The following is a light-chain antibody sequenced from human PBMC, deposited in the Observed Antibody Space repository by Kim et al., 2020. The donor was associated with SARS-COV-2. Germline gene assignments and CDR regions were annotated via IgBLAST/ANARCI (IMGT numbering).Light chain of an antibody. J-gene: IGLJ3*02. CDR2: EGS. CDR1: SSEVGSYSL. V-gene: IGLV2-23*01. CDR3: CSYAGSSSWV. Sequence: GTSITVSCTGTSSEVGSYSLVPWYQQHPAKAPKHMIYEGSKRPSGVSNRFSGSKSGNTASLTISGLQAEDEADYYCCSYAGSSSWVFGGGTQLTVL.